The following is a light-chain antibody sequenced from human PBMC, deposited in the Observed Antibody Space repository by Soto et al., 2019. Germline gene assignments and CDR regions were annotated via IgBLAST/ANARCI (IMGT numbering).Light chain of an antibody. CDR2: EVT. Sequence: QSVLTQPPSASGSPGQSVTISCTGTSSDVGGYNFVSWYQQHPGKVPKLMIYEVTKRPSGVPDRFSGSESGNTASLTVSGLQADDEGDYYCSSYAGSDNMVVFGGGTKVTVL. J-gene: IGLJ2*01. CDR3: SSYAGSDNMVV. CDR1: SSDVGGYNF. V-gene: IGLV2-8*01.